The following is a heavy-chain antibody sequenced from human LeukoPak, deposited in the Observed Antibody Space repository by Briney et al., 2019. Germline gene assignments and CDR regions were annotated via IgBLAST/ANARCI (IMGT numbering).Heavy chain of an antibody. D-gene: IGHD6-19*01. CDR3: ARAPHFSYSSGWYFDY. CDR2: ISSSSSTI. CDR1: GFTFSSYS. J-gene: IGHJ4*02. V-gene: IGHV3-48*04. Sequence: SGGSLRLSCAAAGFTFSSYSMNWVRQAPGKGLEWVSYISSSSSTIYYADSEKGRFTISRDNAKNSLYLQMNSLRAEDTAVYYCARAPHFSYSSGWYFDYWGQGTLVTVSS.